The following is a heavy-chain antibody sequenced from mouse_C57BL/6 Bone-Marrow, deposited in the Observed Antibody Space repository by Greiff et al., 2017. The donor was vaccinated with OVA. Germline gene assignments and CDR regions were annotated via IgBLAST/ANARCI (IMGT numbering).Heavy chain of an antibody. V-gene: IGHV2-3*01. CDR1: GFSLTSYG. Sequence: VQRVESGPGLVAPSPCLSISCTASGFSLTSYGVSWVRQPPGKGLEWLGVIWGDGSTNYYTALISRLSISKDNTKSQIYLKLNSLQTDDTATYDCAKEMGHPFAYWGQGTLVTVSA. J-gene: IGHJ3*01. CDR2: IWGDGST. D-gene: IGHD3-3*01. CDR3: AKEMGHPFAY.